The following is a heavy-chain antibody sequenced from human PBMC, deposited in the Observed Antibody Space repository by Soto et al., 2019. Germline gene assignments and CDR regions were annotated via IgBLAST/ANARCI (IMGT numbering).Heavy chain of an antibody. Sequence: SETLSLTCAVSGYSINTGHYWGWIRQSPGKGLQWIGSILHTGYTYYNPSLKSRVTISLDTSKNQFSLRLSSVTAADTAVYFCARDRDHTIGYPEFGLFDSWGRGTLVTVSS. D-gene: IGHD3-22*01. CDR3: ARDRDHTIGYPEFGLFDS. CDR1: GYSINTGHY. CDR2: ILHTGYT. J-gene: IGHJ4*02. V-gene: IGHV4-38-2*02.